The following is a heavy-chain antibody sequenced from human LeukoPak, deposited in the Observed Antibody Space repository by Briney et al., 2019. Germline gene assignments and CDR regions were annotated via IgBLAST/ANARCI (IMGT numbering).Heavy chain of an antibody. D-gene: IGHD6-6*01. V-gene: IGHV4-39*07. CDR2: IYYSGST. J-gene: IGHJ6*03. Sequence: NSSETLSLTCTVSGGSISGSSYYWGWIRQPPGKGLEWIGSIYYSGSTYYNPSRKRRVTLSVDTSQNQFSLKLSSVTGADTAVYYCARIAARPPYYYSYYIDVWGKGTTVTVSS. CDR3: ARIAARPPYYYSYYIDV. CDR1: GGSISGSSYY.